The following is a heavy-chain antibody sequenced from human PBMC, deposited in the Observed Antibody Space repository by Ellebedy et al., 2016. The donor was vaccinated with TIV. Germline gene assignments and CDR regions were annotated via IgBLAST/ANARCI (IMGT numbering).Heavy chain of an antibody. CDR2: IYHNGTT. Sequence: MPSETLSLTCTASGYSITSGYYWGSMRQPPGKRVEWIGSIYHNGTTYYNPSLSSRVTISVDTSKNQFSLKLSSVTAADTAVYYCVRDGYYSSNYYGGYLAYWGQGNLVTVSS. CDR3: VRDGYYSSNYYGGYLAY. J-gene: IGHJ4*02. CDR1: GYSITSGYY. V-gene: IGHV4-38-2*02. D-gene: IGHD6-13*01.